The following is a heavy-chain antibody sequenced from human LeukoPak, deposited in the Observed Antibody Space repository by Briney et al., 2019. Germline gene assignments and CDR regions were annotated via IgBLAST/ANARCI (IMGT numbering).Heavy chain of an antibody. Sequence: GGSLRLSCEASGFTFTTYAMSWVRPAPGKGLQWVSGISGGDSGTYYTDSVRGRFTISRDDSKNTVYLQINSLRAEDTAVYYCAKCMSATGVCLNFDSWGQGILVTVSS. CDR2: ISGGDSGT. J-gene: IGHJ4*02. D-gene: IGHD2-8*01. CDR3: AKCMSATGVCLNFDS. V-gene: IGHV3-23*01. CDR1: GFTFTTYA.